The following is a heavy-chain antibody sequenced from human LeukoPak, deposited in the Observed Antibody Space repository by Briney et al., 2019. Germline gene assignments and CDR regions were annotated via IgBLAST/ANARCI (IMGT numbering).Heavy chain of an antibody. CDR3: GKDPNGDYVGAFDF. V-gene: IGHV3-23*01. Sequence: GDLRLSCAASGFTFSDYALIWVRQAPGKGLEWISAIGGTGNTYYADTVKGRFTIFRDNSKNAVYLQMNSLRAEDTALYYCGKDPNGDYVGAFDFWGQGTMVTVSS. D-gene: IGHD4-17*01. CDR2: IGGTGNT. J-gene: IGHJ3*01. CDR1: GFTFSDYA.